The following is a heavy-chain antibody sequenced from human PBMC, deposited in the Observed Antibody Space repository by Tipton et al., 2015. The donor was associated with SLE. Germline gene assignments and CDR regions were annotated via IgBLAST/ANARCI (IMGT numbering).Heavy chain of an antibody. CDR2: IGTTGDT. Sequence: SLRLSCAASGFTFSGYDMHWVRQTTGKRLEWVSAIGTTGDTYYPGSVKGRFTISREDAKNSLYLQMNSLGAGDTAVYYCARGRYDIRSGPYDVFDMWGQGTMVTVSS. D-gene: IGHD3-16*01. CDR1: GFTFSGYD. J-gene: IGHJ3*02. V-gene: IGHV3-13*01. CDR3: ARGRYDIRSGPYDVFDM.